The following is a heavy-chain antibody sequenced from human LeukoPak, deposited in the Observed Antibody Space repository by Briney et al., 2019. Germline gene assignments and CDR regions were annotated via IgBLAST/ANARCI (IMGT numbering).Heavy chain of an antibody. V-gene: IGHV4-34*01. CDR2: INHSGST. CDR1: GGSFSGYY. J-gene: IGHJ4*02. CDR3: ARGVGFSSSWYRY. Sequence: PSETLSLTCAVYGGSFSGYYWSWIRQPPGKGLEWIGEINHSGSTNYNPSLKSQVTISVDTSKNQFSLKLSSVTAADTAVYYCARGVGFSSSWYRYWGQGTLVTVSS. D-gene: IGHD6-13*01.